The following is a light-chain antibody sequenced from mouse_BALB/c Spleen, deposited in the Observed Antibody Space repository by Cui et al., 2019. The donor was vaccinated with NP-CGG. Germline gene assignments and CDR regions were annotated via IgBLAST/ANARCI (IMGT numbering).Light chain of an antibody. J-gene: IGLJ1*01. CDR3: ALWYSNHWV. CDR1: TGAVTTSNY. Sequence: HAVVTTEASVTTSPGETVTLTCRSSTGAVTTSNYANWVQEKPDHLFTGLIGGTNNRVPGVPARFSGSLIGDKAALTITGAQTEDEAIYFCALWYSNHWVFGGGTKLTVL. CDR2: GTN. V-gene: IGLV1*01.